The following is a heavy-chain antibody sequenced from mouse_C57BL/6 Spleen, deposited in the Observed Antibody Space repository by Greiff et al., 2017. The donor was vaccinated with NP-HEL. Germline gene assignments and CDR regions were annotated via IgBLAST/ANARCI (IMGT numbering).Heavy chain of an antibody. Sequence: VQLQQSGPELVKPGASVKISCKASGYTFTDYYMNWVKQSHGKSLEWIGDINPNNGGTSYNQKFKGKATLTVDKSSSTAYMELRSLTSEDSAVYYCARPAQATDFDYWGQGTTLTVSS. D-gene: IGHD3-2*02. CDR3: ARPAQATDFDY. J-gene: IGHJ2*01. CDR2: INPNNGGT. V-gene: IGHV1-26*01. CDR1: GYTFTDYY.